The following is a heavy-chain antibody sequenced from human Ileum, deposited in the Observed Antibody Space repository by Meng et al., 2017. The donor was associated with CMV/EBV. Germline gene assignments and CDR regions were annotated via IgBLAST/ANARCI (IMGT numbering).Heavy chain of an antibody. CDR1: GGSISTYC. J-gene: IGHJ5*02. CDR2: ICGTGTI. V-gene: IGHV4-4*07. Sequence: QGQLPEAGHGLVGASETLALICTVSGGSISTYCWNWIRQSAGKRLEWIGRICGTGTIQYNPSFKSRLTLSLDTSKSQFSLRLTSVTAADTAVYFCARRVREVRERSWENWLTPWGQGILVTVSS. D-gene: IGHD3-10*01. CDR3: ARRVREVRERSWENWLTP.